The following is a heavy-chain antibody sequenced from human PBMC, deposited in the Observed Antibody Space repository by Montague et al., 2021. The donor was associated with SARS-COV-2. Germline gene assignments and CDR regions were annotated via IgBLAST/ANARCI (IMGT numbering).Heavy chain of an antibody. D-gene: IGHD2-21*01. J-gene: IGHJ6*02. V-gene: IGHV3-48*03. CDR2: ISSSGGGSTK. Sequence: SLILSCAASGFIVSSYEMNLVRQAPGKGLEWISYISSSGGGSTKXYTDSVKGRFTISRDNAKNSLYLQMNSLRVEDTAIYYCARDRDWDDWCGMDVWGQGTTVTVSS. CDR1: GFIVSSYE. CDR3: ARDRDWDDWCGMDV.